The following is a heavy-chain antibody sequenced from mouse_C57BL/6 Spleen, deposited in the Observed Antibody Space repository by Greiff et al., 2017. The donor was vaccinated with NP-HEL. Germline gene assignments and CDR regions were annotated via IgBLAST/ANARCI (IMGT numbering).Heavy chain of an antibody. D-gene: IGHD2-4*01. Sequence: QVQLKESGAELVRPGTSVKVSCKASGYAFTNYLIEWVKQRPGQGLEWIGVINPGSGGTNYNEKFKGKATLTADKSSSTAYMQLSSLTSEDSAVYFCARRDYDVGYAMDYWGQGTSVTVSS. CDR3: ARRDYDVGYAMDY. V-gene: IGHV1-54*01. CDR2: INPGSGGT. CDR1: GYAFTNYL. J-gene: IGHJ4*01.